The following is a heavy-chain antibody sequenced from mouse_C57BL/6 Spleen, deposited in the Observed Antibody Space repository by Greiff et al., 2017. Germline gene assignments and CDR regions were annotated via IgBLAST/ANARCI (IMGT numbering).Heavy chain of an antibody. CDR1: GYTFTDYY. CDR2: INPYNGGT. J-gene: IGHJ1*03. V-gene: IGHV1-19*01. D-gene: IGHD2-2*01. Sequence: EVKLMESGPVLVKPGASVKMSCKASGYTFTDYYMNWVKQSHGKSLEWIGVINPYNGGTSYNQKFKGKATLTVDKSSSTAYMELNSLTSEDSAVYYCASMVTKPWGTGTTVTVSS. CDR3: ASMVTKP.